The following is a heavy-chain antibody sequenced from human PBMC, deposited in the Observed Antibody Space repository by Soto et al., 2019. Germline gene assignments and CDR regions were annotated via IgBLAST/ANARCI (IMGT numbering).Heavy chain of an antibody. CDR3: AMVDNYVTPTPQDV. Sequence: QVQLVQSGDEVKKPGASVKVSCKASGYIFVNYGIAWVRQAPGQGLEWMGWISPYTGNTHSASKVQGRLTMTTDTSTSTAYMELGSLTSDDTAVYYWAMVDNYVTPTPQDVWGQGTTVTVSS. V-gene: IGHV1-18*01. CDR1: GYIFVNYG. CDR2: ISPYTGNT. D-gene: IGHD3-16*01. J-gene: IGHJ6*02.